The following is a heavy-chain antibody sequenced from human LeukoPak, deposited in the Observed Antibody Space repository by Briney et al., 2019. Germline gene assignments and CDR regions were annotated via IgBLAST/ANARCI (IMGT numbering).Heavy chain of an antibody. V-gene: IGHV1-18*04. CDR1: GYTFTGYY. Sequence: ASVKVSCKASGYTFTGYYMHWVRQAPGQGLEWMGWISAYNGNTNYAQKLQGRVTMTTDTSTSTAYMELRSLRSDDTAVYYCARHDSSGWINWFDPWGQGTLVTVSS. CDR3: ARHDSSGWINWFDP. CDR2: ISAYNGNT. J-gene: IGHJ5*02. D-gene: IGHD6-19*01.